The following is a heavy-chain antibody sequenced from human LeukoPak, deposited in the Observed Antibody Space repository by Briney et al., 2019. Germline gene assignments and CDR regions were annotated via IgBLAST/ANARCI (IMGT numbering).Heavy chain of an antibody. CDR2: IIPIFGTA. CDR1: GGTFSSYA. J-gene: IGHJ6*03. D-gene: IGHD2-2*01. V-gene: IGHV1-69*05. Sequence: ASVKVSCKASGGTFSSYAISWVRQAPGQGLEWMGGIIPIFGTANYAQKFQGRVTITTDESTSTAYMELSSLRSEDTAVYYCATGNEYCSSTSCYLDYYYYMDVWGKGTTVTVSS. CDR3: ATGNEYCSSTSCYLDYYYYMDV.